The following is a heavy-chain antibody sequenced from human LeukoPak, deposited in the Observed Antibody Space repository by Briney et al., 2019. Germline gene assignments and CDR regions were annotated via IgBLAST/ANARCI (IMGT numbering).Heavy chain of an antibody. CDR2: ISSSSSYI. Sequence: GGSLRLSCAASGFTFSSYGMNWVRQAPGKGLEWVSSISSSSSYIYYADSVKGRFTTSRDNAKNSLYLQMNSLRAEGTAVCYCARAYYYGSGSFDYWGQGTLVTVSS. V-gene: IGHV3-21*01. D-gene: IGHD3-10*01. CDR1: GFTFSSYG. CDR3: ARAYYYGSGSFDY. J-gene: IGHJ4*02.